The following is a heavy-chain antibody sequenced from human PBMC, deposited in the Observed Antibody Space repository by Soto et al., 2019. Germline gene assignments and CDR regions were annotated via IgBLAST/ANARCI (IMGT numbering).Heavy chain of an antibody. CDR2: MYNTGST. CDR3: ARDLWGYCGTDCYPLDG. J-gene: IGHJ6*02. Sequence: PSETLSLTCTVSGGSISGYYWSWIRQPPGKGLEWIGYMYNTGSTVYNPSFKSRVTISVDTSKNQFSLKLNSVTAADTAVYYCARDLWGYCGTDCYPLDGRGQGTTVTVSS. CDR1: GGSISGYY. V-gene: IGHV4-59*01. D-gene: IGHD2-21*02.